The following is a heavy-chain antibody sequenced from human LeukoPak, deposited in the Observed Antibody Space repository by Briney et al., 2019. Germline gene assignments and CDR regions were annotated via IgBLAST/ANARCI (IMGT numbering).Heavy chain of an antibody. J-gene: IGHJ4*02. CDR1: GFTFTSST. CDR3: AGTPWFGELTLDY. V-gene: IGHV1-58*02. CDR2: IVVGSGNT. Sequence: SVKVSCKASGFTFTSSTIQWVRQARGQRLVWIGWIVVGSGNTNYAQKFQERVIITRDMSTTTVYMELSSLRSEDTAVYYCAGTPWFGELTLDYWGQGTLVTVSS. D-gene: IGHD3-10*01.